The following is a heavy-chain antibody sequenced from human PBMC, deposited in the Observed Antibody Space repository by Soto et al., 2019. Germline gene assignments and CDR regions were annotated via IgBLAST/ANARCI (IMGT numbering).Heavy chain of an antibody. CDR1: GGSISSYY. CDR3: ARGIAARTSYDAFDI. CDR2: IYYSGST. V-gene: IGHV4-59*01. Sequence: SETLSLTCTVSGGSISSYYWSWIRQPPGKGLEWIGYIYYSGSTNYNPSLKSRVTISVDTSKNQFSLKLSSVTAADTAVYYCARGIAARTSYDAFDIWGQGTMVTVSS. D-gene: IGHD6-6*01. J-gene: IGHJ3*02.